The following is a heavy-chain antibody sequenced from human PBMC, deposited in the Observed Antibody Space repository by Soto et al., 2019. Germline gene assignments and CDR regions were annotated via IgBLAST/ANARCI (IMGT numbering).Heavy chain of an antibody. J-gene: IGHJ6*02. CDR1: GFTFRNYD. V-gene: IGHV3-13*05. Sequence: EVQLVESGGGLVQPGGFLRLSCEASGFTFRNYDMHWVRQGTGKGLEWVSGISAAGDPDYADSVEGRFTISRENAQVSFFLQMNSLRVGDAAVYYCARTDRDFYGLDVWGQGTTVIVSS. CDR3: ARTDRDFYGLDV. CDR2: ISAAGDP.